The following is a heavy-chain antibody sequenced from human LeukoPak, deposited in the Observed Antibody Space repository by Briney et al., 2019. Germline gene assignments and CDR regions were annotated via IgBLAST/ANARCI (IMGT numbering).Heavy chain of an antibody. V-gene: IGHV3-30*18. D-gene: IGHD2-21*02. CDR2: ISYDGSKK. CDR3: AKDGDAYCGGDCYSWTADIDY. Sequence: GGSLRLSCAASGFTFTTYGMHWVRQAPGKRLEWVTVISYDGSKKYYEDSVKGRFTISRDNSKNTLYLQMNSLRAEDTAVYYCAKDGDAYCGGDCYSWTADIDYWGQGTLVTVSS. CDR1: GFTFTTYG. J-gene: IGHJ4*02.